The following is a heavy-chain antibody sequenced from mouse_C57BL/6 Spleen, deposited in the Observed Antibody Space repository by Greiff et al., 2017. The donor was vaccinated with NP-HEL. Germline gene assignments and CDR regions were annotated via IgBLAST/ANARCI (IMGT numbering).Heavy chain of an antibody. Sequence: VKLQQPGTELVKPGASVKLSCKASGYTFTSYWMHWVKQRPGQGLEWIGNINPSNGGTNYIEKFKSKATLTVDKSSSTAYMQLSSLTSEDSAVYYCARSENPYYGGFAYWGQGTLVTVSA. V-gene: IGHV1-53*01. CDR1: GYTFTSYW. D-gene: IGHD1-1*01. CDR3: ARSENPYYGGFAY. J-gene: IGHJ3*01. CDR2: INPSNGGT.